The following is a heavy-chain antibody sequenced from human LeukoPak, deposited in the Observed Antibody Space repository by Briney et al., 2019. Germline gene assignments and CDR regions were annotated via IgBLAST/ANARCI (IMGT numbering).Heavy chain of an antibody. CDR3: ARYRGGLYCTNGVSLPYYYYYYMDV. V-gene: IGHV4-39*01. CDR2: IYYSGST. CDR1: GGSISSSSYY. D-gene: IGHD2-8*01. Sequence: PSETLSLTCTVSGGSISSSSYYWGWIRQPPGKGLEWIGSIYYSGSTYYNPSLKSRVTISVDTSKNQFSLKLSSVTAADTAVYYCARYRGGLYCTNGVSLPYYYYYYMDVWGKGTTVTVSS. J-gene: IGHJ6*03.